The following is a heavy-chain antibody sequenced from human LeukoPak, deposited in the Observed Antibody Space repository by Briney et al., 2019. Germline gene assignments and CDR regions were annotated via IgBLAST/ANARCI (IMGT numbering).Heavy chain of an antibody. CDR3: AKMVPYYYDSSGYYPD. CDR2: ISGSGGST. J-gene: IGHJ4*02. CDR1: GFTLSSYA. D-gene: IGHD3-22*01. V-gene: IGHV3-23*01. Sequence: GGSLRLSCAASGFTLSSYAMSWVRQAPGKGLEWVSGISGSGGSTYYADSVKGRFTISRDNSKNTLYLQMNSLRAEDTAVYYCAKMVPYYYDSSGYYPDWGQGTLVTVSS.